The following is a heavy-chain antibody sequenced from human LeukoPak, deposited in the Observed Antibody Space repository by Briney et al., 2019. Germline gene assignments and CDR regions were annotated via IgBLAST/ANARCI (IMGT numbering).Heavy chain of an antibody. D-gene: IGHD3-3*01. CDR1: GFTFSGYA. V-gene: IGHV3-23*01. CDR2: ISGSGGST. J-gene: IGHJ4*02. CDR3: AKDSHSNYDFWSGYYYYFDY. Sequence: GGSLRLSCAASGFTFSGYAMSWVRQAPGKGLEWVSAISGSGGSTYCADSVKGRFTISRDNSKNTLYLQMNSLRAEDTAVYYCAKDSHSNYDFWSGYYYYFDYWGQGTLVTVSS.